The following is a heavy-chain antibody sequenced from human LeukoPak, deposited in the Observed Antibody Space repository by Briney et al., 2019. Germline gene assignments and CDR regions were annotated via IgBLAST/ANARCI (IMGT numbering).Heavy chain of an antibody. V-gene: IGHV3-30*02. CDR3: AKEGGGYNLFDY. Sequence: PGASLRLSCAASGFTFCTSGMHWVRQTPGKGRECVAFIRYDGNSKHYADSVKGRFPVSRDNSSNTLYLQLNSLKTEDTAVYYCAKEGGGYNLFDYWGQGTLVTVSP. CDR1: GFTFCTSG. D-gene: IGHD5-18*01. J-gene: IGHJ4*02. CDR2: IRYDGNSK.